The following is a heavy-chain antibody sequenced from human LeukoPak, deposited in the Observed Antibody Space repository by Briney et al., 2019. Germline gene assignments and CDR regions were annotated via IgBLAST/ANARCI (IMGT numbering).Heavy chain of an antibody. CDR2: INPNSGGT. J-gene: IGHJ4*02. V-gene: IGHV1-2*02. CDR1: GYTFTSYA. Sequence: ASVKVSCKASGYTFTSYAMNWVRQAPGQGLEWMGWINPNSGGTNYAQKFQGRVTMTRDTSISTAYMELSRLRSDDTAVYYCARGSSSSVEGDWGQGTLVTVSS. D-gene: IGHD6-6*01. CDR3: ARGSSSSVEGD.